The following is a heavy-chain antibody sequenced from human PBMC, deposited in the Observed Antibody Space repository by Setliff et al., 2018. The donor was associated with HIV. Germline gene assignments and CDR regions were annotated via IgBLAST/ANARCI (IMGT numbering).Heavy chain of an antibody. V-gene: IGHV3-23*01. J-gene: IGHJ4*02. CDR2: IVGGGGRT. CDR3: ATSWRDGYPGDY. Sequence: GGSLRLSCAASGFSFRGNAMSWVRQAPGKGLEWVSGIVGGGGRTYYADSVKGRFTISRDNAKNSLSLQMNSLRAEDTAVYYCATSWRDGYPGDYWGQGTLVTVSS. D-gene: IGHD5-12*01. CDR1: GFSFRGNA.